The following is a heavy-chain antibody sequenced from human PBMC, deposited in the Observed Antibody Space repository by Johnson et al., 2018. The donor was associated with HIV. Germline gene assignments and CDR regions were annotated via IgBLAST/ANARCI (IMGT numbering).Heavy chain of an antibody. J-gene: IGHJ3*01. CDR3: ARPRTEVRPAGAFDL. Sequence: QVQLVESGGGVVQPGKSLRLSCAASRFTLRAYTMHWVRQAPGKGLEWVALISSDAPNPYYGDSVKGRFTVSRDNSKNTLFLQMNSLRDDDTAMYYCARPRTEVRPAGAFDLWGPGTMVTVSS. V-gene: IGHV3-30*04. CDR1: RFTLRAYT. CDR2: ISSDAPNP. D-gene: IGHD6-25*01.